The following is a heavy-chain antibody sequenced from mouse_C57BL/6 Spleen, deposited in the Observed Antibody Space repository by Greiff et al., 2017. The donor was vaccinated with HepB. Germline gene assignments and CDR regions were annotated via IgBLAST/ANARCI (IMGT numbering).Heavy chain of an antibody. CDR3: ARGDYGEVFAN. CDR1: GYTFSSYW. J-gene: IGHJ3*01. Sequence: QVQLQQPGAELVKPGTSVKLSCKASGYTFSSYWMHWVKQRPGQGLEWIGMIHPNSGSTNYNEKFKSKATLTVDKSSSTAYMKLSSLTSEDSAVYYWARGDYGEVFANWGQGTLVTVSA. V-gene: IGHV1-64*01. CDR2: IHPNSGST. D-gene: IGHD2-13*01.